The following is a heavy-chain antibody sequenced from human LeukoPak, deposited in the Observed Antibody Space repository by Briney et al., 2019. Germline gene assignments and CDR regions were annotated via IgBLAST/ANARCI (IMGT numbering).Heavy chain of an antibody. J-gene: IGHJ4*02. D-gene: IGHD6-19*01. V-gene: IGHV1-69*13. CDR2: IIPIFGTA. Sequence: SVKVSCKASGGTFSSYAISWVRQAPGQGLEWMGGIIPIFGTANYAQKFQGRVTITADESTSTAYMELSSLRSEDTAVYYCASYCSSGWDFDYWGQGTLVTVSS. CDR3: ASYCSSGWDFDY. CDR1: GGTFSSYA.